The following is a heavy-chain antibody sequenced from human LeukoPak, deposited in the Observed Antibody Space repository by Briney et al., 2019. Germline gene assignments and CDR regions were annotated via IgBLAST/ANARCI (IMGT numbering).Heavy chain of an antibody. D-gene: IGHD3-10*01. CDR3: ARAGGGSGSSHLYYYYMDV. Sequence: PSETLSLTCTVSGDSISSYYWAWIRQPAGKGLEWIGRIYTSESTNYNPSLKSRVTISADKSKNQFSLKLSSVTAADTAVYYCARAGGGSGSSHLYYYYMDVWGKGTTVTVSS. CDR1: GDSISSYY. V-gene: IGHV4-4*07. J-gene: IGHJ6*03. CDR2: IYTSEST.